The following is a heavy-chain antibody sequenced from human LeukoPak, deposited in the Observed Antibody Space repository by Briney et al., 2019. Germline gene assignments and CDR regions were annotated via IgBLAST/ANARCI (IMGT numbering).Heavy chain of an antibody. CDR3: ARVGDFWSGYYQRYYYYGMDV. V-gene: IGHV3-7*01. Sequence: GGSLRLSCAASGFTFSSYWMSWVRQAPGKGLERVANIKQDGSEKYYVDSVKGRFTISRDNAKNSLYLQMNSLRAEDTAVYYCARVGDFWSGYYQRYYYYGMDVWGQGTTVTVSS. CDR2: IKQDGSEK. J-gene: IGHJ6*02. D-gene: IGHD3-3*01. CDR1: GFTFSSYW.